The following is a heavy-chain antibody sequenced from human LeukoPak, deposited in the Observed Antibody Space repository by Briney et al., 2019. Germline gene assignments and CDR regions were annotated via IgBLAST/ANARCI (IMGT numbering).Heavy chain of an antibody. CDR1: GGSISSYY. CDR3: ARGEADDYGDYVLDY. CDR2: IYYSGST. Sequence: SETLSHTCTVSGGSISSYYWSWIRQPPGKGLEWIGYIYYSGSTNYNPSLKSRVTISVDTSKNQFSLKLSSVTAADTAVYYCARGEADDYGDYVLDYWGQGTLVTVSS. J-gene: IGHJ4*02. V-gene: IGHV4-59*01. D-gene: IGHD4-17*01.